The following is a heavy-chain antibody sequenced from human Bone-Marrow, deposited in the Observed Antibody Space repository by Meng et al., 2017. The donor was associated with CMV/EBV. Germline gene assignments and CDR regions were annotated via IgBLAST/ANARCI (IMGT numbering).Heavy chain of an antibody. CDR2: IWYDGSNK. V-gene: IGHV3-33*06. D-gene: IGHD5-18*01. Sequence: GESLKISCAASGFTFSSYGMHWVRQAPGKGLEWVALIWYDGSNKYYADSVKGRFTISRDNSKNTLYPQMNSLRAEDTAVYYCAKDGQRGYYMDVWGQGTTVTVSS. J-gene: IGHJ6*02. CDR3: AKDGQRGYYMDV. CDR1: GFTFSSYG.